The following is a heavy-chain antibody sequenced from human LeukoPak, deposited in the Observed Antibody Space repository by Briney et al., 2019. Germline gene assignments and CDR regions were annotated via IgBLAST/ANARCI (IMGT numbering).Heavy chain of an antibody. D-gene: IGHD3-16*01. V-gene: IGHV3-30-3*01. CDR3: ARDFSVDGGPFDY. CDR1: GFTFSTYD. Sequence: GGSLRLSCAASGFTFSTYDMHWVRQAPGKGLEWVAIISYDGSNKYYADSVKGRFTISRDNSKNTLYLQMNSLRAEDTAVYYCARDFSVDGGPFDYWGQGTLVTVSS. J-gene: IGHJ4*02. CDR2: ISYDGSNK.